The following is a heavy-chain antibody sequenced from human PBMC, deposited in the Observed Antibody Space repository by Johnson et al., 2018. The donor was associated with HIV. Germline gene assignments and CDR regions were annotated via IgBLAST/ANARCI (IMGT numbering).Heavy chain of an antibody. J-gene: IGHJ3*02. CDR1: GFTFSSYA. V-gene: IGHV3-30*04. Sequence: MQLVESGGGVVQPGRSLSLSCAASGFTFSSYAMNWVRQAPGKGLEWVAVISYDGRNKDYADSVKGRCTISRDNSKNTLFLQMNSLRAEDTALYYCARDQEAAAGQDDAFDIWGQGTMVTVSS. CDR2: ISYDGRNK. D-gene: IGHD6-13*01. CDR3: ARDQEAAAGQDDAFDI.